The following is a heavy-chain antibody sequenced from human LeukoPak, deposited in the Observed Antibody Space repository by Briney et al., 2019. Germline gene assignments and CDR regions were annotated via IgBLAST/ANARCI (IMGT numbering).Heavy chain of an antibody. Sequence: WGSLRLSCAASGFTFSSYGMHWVRQAPGKGLEWVAVIWYDGSNKYYADSVKGRFTISRDNSKNTLYLQMNSLRAEDTAVYYCVSGDVASRPGYYFDYWGQGTLVTVSS. CDR3: VSGDVASRPGYYFDY. J-gene: IGHJ4*02. CDR1: GFTFSSYG. CDR2: IWYDGSNK. V-gene: IGHV3-33*01. D-gene: IGHD6-6*01.